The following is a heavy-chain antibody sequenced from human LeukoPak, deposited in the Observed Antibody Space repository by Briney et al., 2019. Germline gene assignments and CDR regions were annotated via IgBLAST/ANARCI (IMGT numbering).Heavy chain of an antibody. CDR2: INPNSGGT. D-gene: IGHD3-3*01. CDR3: ARGGYDFVYYYYGMDV. V-gene: IGHV1-2*06. J-gene: IGHJ6*02. Sequence: ASVKVSCKASGYTFTGYFMHWVRQAPGQGLEWMGRINPNSGGTNYAQKFQGRVTMTRDTSISTAYMELSRLRSDDTAVYYCARGGYDFVYYYYGMDVWGQGTTVTVSS. CDR1: GYTFTGYF.